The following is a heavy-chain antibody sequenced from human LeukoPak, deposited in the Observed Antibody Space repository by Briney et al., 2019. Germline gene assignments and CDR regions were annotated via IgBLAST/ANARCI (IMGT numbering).Heavy chain of an antibody. D-gene: IGHD6-19*01. CDR2: INPNSGDT. V-gene: IGHV1-2*04. Sequence: ASVKVSCKASGYTFTAHYMHWVRQAPGQGLEWMGWINPNSGDTNYAQKFQGWVTMTRDTSISTAYMELSRLKADDTAVYYCVRGGGWGDTDTFVFWGQGTMLTVSS. J-gene: IGHJ3*01. CDR1: GYTFTAHY. CDR3: VRGGGWGDTDTFVF.